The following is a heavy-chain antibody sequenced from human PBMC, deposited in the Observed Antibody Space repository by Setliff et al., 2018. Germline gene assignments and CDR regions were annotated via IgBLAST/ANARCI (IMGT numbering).Heavy chain of an antibody. Sequence: SETLSLTCTVSGGSISTSSYYWGWIRQPPGKGLEGIGSIYYSGSTYYNPSLKSRVTISVDTSKNQFSLKLSSVTAADTAVYYCARGAPGWELLSWFDPWGQGTLVTVS. J-gene: IGHJ5*02. V-gene: IGHV4-39*07. CDR2: IYYSGST. D-gene: IGHD1-26*01. CDR1: GGSISTSSYY. CDR3: ARGAPGWELLSWFDP.